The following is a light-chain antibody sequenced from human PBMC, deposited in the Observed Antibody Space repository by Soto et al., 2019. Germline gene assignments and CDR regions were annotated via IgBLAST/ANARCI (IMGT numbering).Light chain of an antibody. J-gene: IGLJ1*01. Sequence: QPALTQPAPVSWAPGDANTSPCTGAKSAVGGHNYVPWYQQHQGKAPKLMIYDVSNWPSGVSNRFSGSKSGNTASLTISGLHAEDEADYYCSSYTDSSPFVFGTGTKVTVL. CDR3: SSYTDSSPFV. CDR2: DVS. CDR1: KSAVGGHNY. V-gene: IGLV2-14*01.